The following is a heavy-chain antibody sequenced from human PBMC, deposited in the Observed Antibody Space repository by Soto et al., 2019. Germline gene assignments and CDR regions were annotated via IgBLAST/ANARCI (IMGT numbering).Heavy chain of an antibody. V-gene: IGHV1-18*04. CDR2: INPNSGDT. CDR3: ATTTVAHDAFDI. Sequence: ASVKVSCKASGYIFTGYHIHWVRQAPGRGLEWMGWINPNSGDTEYAQKLQGRVTMTTDTSTSTAYMELRSLRSDDTAVYYCATTTVAHDAFDIWGQGTMVTVSS. CDR1: GYIFTGYH. J-gene: IGHJ3*02. D-gene: IGHD4-17*01.